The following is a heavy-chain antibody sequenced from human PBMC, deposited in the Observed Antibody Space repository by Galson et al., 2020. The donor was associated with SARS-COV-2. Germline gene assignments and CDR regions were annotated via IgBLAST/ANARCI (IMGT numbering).Heavy chain of an antibody. D-gene: IGHD2-15*01. J-gene: IGHJ6*02. CDR1: GYTLTELS. V-gene: IGHV1-24*01. Sequence: ASVKVSCKVSGYTLTELSMHWVRQAPGKGLEWMGGFDPEDGETIYAQKFQGRVTMTEDTSTDTAYMELSSLRSEDTAVYYCATGPLGDRDYYYYYGMDGWGQGTTVTVSS. CDR2: FDPEDGET. CDR3: ATGPLGDRDYYYYYGMDG.